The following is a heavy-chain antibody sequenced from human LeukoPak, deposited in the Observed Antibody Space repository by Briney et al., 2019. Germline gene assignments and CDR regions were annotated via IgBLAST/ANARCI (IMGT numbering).Heavy chain of an antibody. J-gene: IGHJ4*02. D-gene: IGHD2-15*01. CDR1: GFTFSSYA. CDR2: ISYDGSNK. Sequence: GRSLRLSCAASGFTFSSYAMHWVRQAPGKGLEWVAVISYDGSNKYYADSVKGRFTISRDNSKNTLYLQMNSLRAEDTAVYYCARDSRYCSDGSCYSGLVQHNYYFDYWGQGTLVTVSS. CDR3: ARDSRYCSDGSCYSGLVQHNYYFDY. V-gene: IGHV3-30*04.